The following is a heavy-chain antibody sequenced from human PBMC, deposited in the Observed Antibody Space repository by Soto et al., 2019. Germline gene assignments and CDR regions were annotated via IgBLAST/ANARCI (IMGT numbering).Heavy chain of an antibody. V-gene: IGHV4-34*01. CDR1: GGSFSGYY. CDR3: ARGLGLVGATHLFDP. Sequence: QVQLQQWGAGLLKPSETLSLTCAVYGGSFSGYYWSWIRQPPGKGLEWIGEINHSGSTNYNPSLKSRVTISVDTSKNQFSLKLSSVTAADTAVYYCARGLGLVGATHLFDPWGQGTLVTVSS. D-gene: IGHD1-26*01. CDR2: INHSGST. J-gene: IGHJ5*02.